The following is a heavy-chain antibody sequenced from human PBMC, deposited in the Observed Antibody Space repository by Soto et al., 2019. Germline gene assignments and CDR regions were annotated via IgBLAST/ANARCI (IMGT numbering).Heavy chain of an antibody. V-gene: IGHV1-69*13. CDR2: IIPIFGTA. J-gene: IGHJ6*02. Sequence: SVKVSCKASGCTFSSYAISWVRQAPGQGLEWMGGIIPIFGTANYAQKFQGRVTITADESTSTAYMELSSLRSEDTAVYYCAGFWSGYYNYYYYGMDVWGQGTTVTVSS. D-gene: IGHD3-3*01. CDR3: AGFWSGYYNYYYYGMDV. CDR1: GCTFSSYA.